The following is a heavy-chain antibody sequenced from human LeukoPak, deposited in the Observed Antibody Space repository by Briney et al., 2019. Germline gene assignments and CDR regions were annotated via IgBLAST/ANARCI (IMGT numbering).Heavy chain of an antibody. CDR2: INAGNGST. Sequence: ASVKVSCKASGYTFTSYAMHWVRQAPGQRLEWMGWINAGNGSTKYSQKFQGRVTITRDTSASTAYMELSSLRSEDTAVYYCAGEGRVATIYYWGQGTLVTVSS. D-gene: IGHD5-12*01. CDR1: GYTFTSYA. V-gene: IGHV1-3*01. J-gene: IGHJ4*02. CDR3: AGEGRVATIYY.